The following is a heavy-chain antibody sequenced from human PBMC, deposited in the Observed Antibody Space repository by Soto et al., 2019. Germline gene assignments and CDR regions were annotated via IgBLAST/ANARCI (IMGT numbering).Heavy chain of an antibody. V-gene: IGHV4-59*08. J-gene: IGHJ4*02. CDR3: AALFRSGDLLFDY. D-gene: IGHD3-10*01. CDR2: IYYSGST. CDR1: GGSISSYW. Sequence: SETLSLTCTVSGGSISSYWWSWIRPPSGKGLEWIGYIYYSGSTNYNPSLKSRVTISVDTSKNQFSLKLSSVTAADTAVYFCAALFRSGDLLFDYWSPGTLVTVSS.